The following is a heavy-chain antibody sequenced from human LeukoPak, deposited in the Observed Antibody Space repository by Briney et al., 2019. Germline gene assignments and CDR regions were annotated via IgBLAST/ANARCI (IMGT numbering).Heavy chain of an antibody. J-gene: IGHJ1*01. Sequence: SETLSLTCAVYGGSLSDYYWSWIRQPPEKGLEWIGEINHSGSTNYNPSLKSRVTISVDASKNHFSLKLNSVTAADTAIYYCARHFAFAKYLQHWGQGTLVTVSS. CDR1: GGSLSDYY. V-gene: IGHV4-34*01. CDR2: INHSGST. D-gene: IGHD3-10*01. CDR3: ARHFAFAKYLQH.